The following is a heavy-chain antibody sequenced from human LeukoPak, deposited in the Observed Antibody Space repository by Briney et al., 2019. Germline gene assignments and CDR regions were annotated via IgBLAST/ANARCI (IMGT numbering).Heavy chain of an antibody. J-gene: IGHJ4*02. CDR2: MNPNSGNT. Sequence: ASVKVSCKASGYTFTSYDINWVRQATGQGLEWMGWMNPNSGNTGYAQKFQGRVTMTRNTSISTAYMELSSLRSEDTAVYYCGVTIFGEGPIDYWGQGTLVTVSS. V-gene: IGHV1-8*01. CDR1: GYTFTSYD. CDR3: GVTIFGEGPIDY. D-gene: IGHD3-3*01.